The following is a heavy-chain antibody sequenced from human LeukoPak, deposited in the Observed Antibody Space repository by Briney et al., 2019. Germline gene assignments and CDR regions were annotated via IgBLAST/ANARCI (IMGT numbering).Heavy chain of an antibody. V-gene: IGHV5-51*01. CDR1: GYSFTTYW. CDR2: IYPGDSDT. J-gene: IGHJ3*02. D-gene: IGHD1-14*01. CDR3: ARHVTTASAARGFDI. Sequence: GESLKISCRGSGYSFTTYWIGWVRQMPGKGLEWMGIIYPGDSDTRYTPSFQGQVTMSADKSINTAYLQWSGLKASDTAVYYCARHVTTASAARGFDIWGQGTMVTVSS.